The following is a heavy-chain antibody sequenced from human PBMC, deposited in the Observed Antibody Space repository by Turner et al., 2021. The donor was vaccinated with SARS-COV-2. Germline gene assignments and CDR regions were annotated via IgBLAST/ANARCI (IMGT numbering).Heavy chain of an antibody. V-gene: IGHV4-61*01. D-gene: IGHD6-13*01. Sequence: QVQLQESGPGLVKPSETRSLTCTVSGSSVSSGNYHWSWVRQPPGKGLEWIGYFYHRWGTNYNPSLKGRVPISMDTSKNQFSLKLSSVTAADTAVYYCATYIAGAGGTGYWGQGTLVTVSS. CDR1: GSSVSSGNYH. J-gene: IGHJ4*02. CDR2: FYHRWGT. CDR3: ATYIAGAGGTGY.